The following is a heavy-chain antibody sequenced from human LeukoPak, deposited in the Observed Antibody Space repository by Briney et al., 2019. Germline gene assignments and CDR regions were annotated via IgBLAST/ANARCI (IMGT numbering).Heavy chain of an antibody. CDR2: ISSNGGST. CDR1: GFTFSSYA. CDR3: ARGRLVNYYFDY. J-gene: IGHJ4*02. Sequence: GGSLRLSCAASGFTFSSYAMHWVRQAPGKGLEYVSAISSNGGSTYYANSVKGRFTISRDNSKNTLYLQMGSLRAEDMAVYYCARGRLVNYYFDYWGQGTLVTVSS. V-gene: IGHV3-64*01. D-gene: IGHD3-9*01.